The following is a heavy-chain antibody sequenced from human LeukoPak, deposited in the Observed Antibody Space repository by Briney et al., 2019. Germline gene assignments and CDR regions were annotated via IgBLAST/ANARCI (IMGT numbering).Heavy chain of an antibody. Sequence: GGSLRLSCAASGFTFSSYWMSWVRQAPGKGLEWVANIKQDGSEKYYVDSVKGRFTISRDNAKNSLYLQMNSLRAEDTAVYYCARPRQWELWVDAFDIWGQGTMVTVSS. J-gene: IGHJ3*02. CDR1: GFTFSSYW. V-gene: IGHV3-7*01. CDR3: ARPRQWELWVDAFDI. CDR2: IKQDGSEK. D-gene: IGHD1-26*01.